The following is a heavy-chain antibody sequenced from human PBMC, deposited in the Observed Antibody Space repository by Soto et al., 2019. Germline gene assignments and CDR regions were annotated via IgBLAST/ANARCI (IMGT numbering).Heavy chain of an antibody. CDR1: GGSISSSSYY. D-gene: IGHD2-2*01. Sequence: SETLSLTCAVSGGSISSSSYYWGWIRQPPGKGLEWIGSIYYSGSTYYNPSLKSRVTISVDTSKNQFSLKLSSVTAADTAVYYCARDRGIVVVPADMDVWGKGTTVTVSS. V-gene: IGHV4-39*02. CDR2: IYYSGST. J-gene: IGHJ6*03. CDR3: ARDRGIVVVPADMDV.